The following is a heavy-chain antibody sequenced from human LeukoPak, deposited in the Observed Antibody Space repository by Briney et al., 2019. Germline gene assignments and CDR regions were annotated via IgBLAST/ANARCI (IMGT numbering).Heavy chain of an antibody. CDR3: AKDYWTGYYESFDY. Sequence: GRSLRLSCAASRFTFSNYVMHWVRQAPGKGLEWVAVISYDGSDKYYADSVKGRFTISRDNSKNTLYLQMNSLRAEDTAVLYCAKDYWTGYYESFDYWGQGTLVTVSS. CDR2: ISYDGSDK. CDR1: RFTFSNYV. V-gene: IGHV3-30*18. J-gene: IGHJ4*02. D-gene: IGHD3/OR15-3a*01.